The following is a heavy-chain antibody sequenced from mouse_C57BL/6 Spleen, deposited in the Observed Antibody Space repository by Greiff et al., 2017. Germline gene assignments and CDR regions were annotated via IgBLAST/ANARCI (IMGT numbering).Heavy chain of an antibody. CDR2: IDPSDSYT. J-gene: IGHJ4*01. Sequence: QVQLQQPGAELVKPGASVKLSCKASGYTFTSYWMQWVKQRPGQGLEWIGEIDPSDSYTNYNQKFKGKATLTVDTSSSTAYMQLSSLTSEDSAVYYCARRGQHRPFAMDYWGQGTSVTVSS. CDR3: ARRGQHRPFAMDY. CDR1: GYTFTSYW. V-gene: IGHV1-50*01. D-gene: IGHD3-2*02.